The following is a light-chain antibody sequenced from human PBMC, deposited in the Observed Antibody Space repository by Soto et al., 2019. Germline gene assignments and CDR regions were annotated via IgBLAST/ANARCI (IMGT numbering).Light chain of an antibody. Sequence: DVQMTQSPSSLSASVGDRVTITFRASQDINSYLAWYQQKPGNAPKSLIYGASSLQTGVPSRFSGSESGTDFTLTISNLQPEDSATYYCQQYNIYPLTFGGGTKVEIK. CDR2: GAS. CDR3: QQYNIYPLT. J-gene: IGKJ4*01. CDR1: QDINSY. V-gene: IGKV1D-16*01.